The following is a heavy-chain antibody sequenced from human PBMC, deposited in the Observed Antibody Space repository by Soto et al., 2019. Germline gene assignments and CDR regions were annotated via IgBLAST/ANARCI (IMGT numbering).Heavy chain of an antibody. Sequence: SETLSLTCTVSGGSISSYYWSWIRQPPGKGLEWIGYIYYSGSTNYNPSLKSRVTISVDTSKNQFSLKLSSVTAADTAVYYCASTQYYYGSGSFDYWGQGTLVTVSS. D-gene: IGHD3-10*01. J-gene: IGHJ4*02. CDR2: IYYSGST. V-gene: IGHV4-59*08. CDR3: ASTQYYYGSGSFDY. CDR1: GGSISSYY.